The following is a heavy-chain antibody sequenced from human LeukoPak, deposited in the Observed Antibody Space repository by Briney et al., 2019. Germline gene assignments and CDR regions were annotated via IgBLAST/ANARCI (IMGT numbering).Heavy chain of an antibody. CDR1: GFTFSSYG. CDR2: IWYDGSNK. Sequence: RSLRLSCAASGFTFSSYGMHWVRQAPGKGLEWVAVIWYDGSNKYYADSVKGRFTISRDNSKNTLFLQTNSLRPEDTAVYYCARTKGNYGPLDYWGQGTLVTVSS. CDR3: ARTKGNYGPLDY. D-gene: IGHD3-10*01. V-gene: IGHV3-30*19. J-gene: IGHJ4*02.